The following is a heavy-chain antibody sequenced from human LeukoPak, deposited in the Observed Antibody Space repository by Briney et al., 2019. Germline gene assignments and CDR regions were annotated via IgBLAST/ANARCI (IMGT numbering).Heavy chain of an antibody. CDR3: ARGSLSEKYNRFDP. CDR1: GGTFSSYA. CDR2: IIPIFGTA. J-gene: IGHJ5*02. V-gene: IGHV1-69*06. D-gene: IGHD1-14*01. Sequence: GASVKVSCKASGGTFSSYAISWVRQAPGQGLEWMGGIIPIFGTANYAQKFQGRDTITADKSTSTAYMELSSLRSEDTAVYYCARGSLSEKYNRFDPWGQGTLVTVSS.